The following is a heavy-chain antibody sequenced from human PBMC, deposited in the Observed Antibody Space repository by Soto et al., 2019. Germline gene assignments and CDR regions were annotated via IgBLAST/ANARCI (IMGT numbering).Heavy chain of an antibody. D-gene: IGHD4-17*01. Sequence: QVQLQESGPGLVKPSQTLSLTCTVSGGSISSGDYYWSWIRQPPGKGLEWIGYISYSGSTYYKASLKSRLIISVDTSKNQFSRKLSSVTAADTAVYYCARSDYGDRYYFDYWGQGTLVTVSS. CDR3: ARSDYGDRYYFDY. CDR2: ISYSGST. CDR1: GGSISSGDYY. V-gene: IGHV4-30-4*01. J-gene: IGHJ4*02.